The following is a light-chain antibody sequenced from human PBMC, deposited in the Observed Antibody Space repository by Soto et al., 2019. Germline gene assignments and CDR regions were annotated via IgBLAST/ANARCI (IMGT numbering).Light chain of an antibody. CDR1: QNIDTF. CDR2: SST. CDR3: QQSHSSPT. Sequence: DIQMTQSPSSLSASVGDSVTISCRSSQNIDTFLNWYQQKAGEAPKLLIRSSTTLQDGVPSRFTGSRSGTEFALTIGSLQPEDFAYYYCQQSHSSPTFGQGTKV. J-gene: IGKJ1*01. V-gene: IGKV1-39*01.